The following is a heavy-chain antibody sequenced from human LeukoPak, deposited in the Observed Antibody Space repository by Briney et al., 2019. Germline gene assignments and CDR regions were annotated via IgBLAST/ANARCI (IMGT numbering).Heavy chain of an antibody. J-gene: IGHJ4*02. D-gene: IGHD2/OR15-2a*01. V-gene: IGHV1-2*02. CDR2: INPNSDAT. CDR3: ARGHSIVKVLPTMAEFDY. Sequence: ASVKVSCKASGYIFTDYYIHWVRQAPGQGLEWMGWINPNSDATDYAQKFQGTVTMTRDTSINTAYMELRRLRSDDTAVYFCARGHSIVKVLPTMAEFDYWGQGTLVTVSS. CDR1: GYIFTDYY.